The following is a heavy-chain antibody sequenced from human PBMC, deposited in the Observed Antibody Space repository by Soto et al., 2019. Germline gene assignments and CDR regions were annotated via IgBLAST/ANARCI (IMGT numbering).Heavy chain of an antibody. J-gene: IGHJ4*02. CDR3: TRGPRPSSSGTGAY. Sequence: GGSLTLSCAASGFTFSSYAMSWVRPAPGKGLEWVSAISGSGGSTYYADSVKGRFTISRDNDKNTLYLQLDSLRVEDTAMYYCTRGPRPSSSGTGAYWGPGTQVNVSS. CDR2: ISGSGGST. CDR1: GFTFSSYA. D-gene: IGHD1-26*01. V-gene: IGHV3-23*01.